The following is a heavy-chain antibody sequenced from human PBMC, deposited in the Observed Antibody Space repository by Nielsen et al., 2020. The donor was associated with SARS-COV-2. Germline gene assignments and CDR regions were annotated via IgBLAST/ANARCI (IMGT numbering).Heavy chain of an antibody. J-gene: IGHJ5*02. Sequence: GESLKISCQASGFSFTNYWISWVRQMPGKGLEWMGNIDPTDSHTNYSQSFQGHVTISADKSITTAYLQWSSLEASDSAMYYCARQPRSIISNWFDPWGQGTLVTVST. D-gene: IGHD1-14*01. CDR2: IDPTDSHT. V-gene: IGHV5-10-1*01. CDR3: ARQPRSIISNWFDP. CDR1: GFSFTNYW.